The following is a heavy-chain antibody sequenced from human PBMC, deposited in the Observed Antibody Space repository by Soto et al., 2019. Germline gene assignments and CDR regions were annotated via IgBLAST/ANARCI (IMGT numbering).Heavy chain of an antibody. Sequence: QVQLAQSGAEVKKPGSSVKVSCKTSGVSFNNNGIGWVRQAPGHGLEWMGGVSPPFRTSNYARKFQGRISITGDASTGTVNMELSSLTSEDTAQYYCARVLYYGSGSYSPYGMDVWGQGTTVTVSS. D-gene: IGHD3-10*01. J-gene: IGHJ6*02. CDR1: GVSFNNNG. V-gene: IGHV1-69*01. CDR2: VSPPFRTS. CDR3: ARVLYYGSGSYSPYGMDV.